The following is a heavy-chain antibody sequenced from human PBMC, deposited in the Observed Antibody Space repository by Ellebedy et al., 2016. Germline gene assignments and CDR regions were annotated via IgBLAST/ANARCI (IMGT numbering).Heavy chain of an antibody. V-gene: IGHV4-59*08. Sequence: GSLRLSCTVSRGSMNGNYWTWIRQFPNKGLEWIGYIYHSGSSTYNPSLKSRVTISEDTSKNQFSLRLSSLTAADTAVYYCARVEPYSRGRGGFDYWGQGTLVTVSS. D-gene: IGHD6-19*01. J-gene: IGHJ4*02. CDR3: ARVEPYSRGRGGFDY. CDR2: IYHSGSS. CDR1: RGSMNGNY.